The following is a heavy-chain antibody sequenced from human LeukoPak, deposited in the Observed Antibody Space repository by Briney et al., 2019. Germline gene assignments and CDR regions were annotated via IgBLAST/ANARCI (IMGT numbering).Heavy chain of an antibody. Sequence: GASVKVSCKASGYTFTGYYMHWVRQAPGQGGEGRGWINPNSGGTNYAQKFQGRGTMTRDTAISTAYMELSRLRSDDTAVYYCARDRRYGGNSPAFDIWGQGTMVTVSS. CDR1: GYTFTGYY. V-gene: IGHV1-2*02. CDR3: ARDRRYGGNSPAFDI. D-gene: IGHD4-23*01. J-gene: IGHJ3*02. CDR2: INPNSGGT.